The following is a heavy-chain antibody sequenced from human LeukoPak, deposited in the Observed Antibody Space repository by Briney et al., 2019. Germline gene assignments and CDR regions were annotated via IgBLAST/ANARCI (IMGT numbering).Heavy chain of an antibody. CDR2: IYYSGST. V-gene: IGHV4-31*09. CDR3: AGSSNWFDP. Sequence: SETLSLTCTVSGGSISSDSYYWSWIRQHPGKGLEWIGCIYYSGSTYYNPSLKSRITMSVDKSKNQFSLKLSSVTAADTAVYYCAGSSNWFDPWGQGTLVTVSS. J-gene: IGHJ5*02. CDR1: GGSISSDSYY. D-gene: IGHD6-13*01.